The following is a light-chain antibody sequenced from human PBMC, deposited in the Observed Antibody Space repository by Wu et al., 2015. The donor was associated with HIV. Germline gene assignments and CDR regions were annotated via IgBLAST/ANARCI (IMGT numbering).Light chain of an antibody. J-gene: IGKJ2*01. Sequence: EIVMTQSPATLSVFPGERATLSCRASQSIGSDLAWYQQKPGQAPRLLIYGASSRATGIPDRFTGSGSGTDFTLTISRLEPEDFAVYYCQQYGNSPNTFGQGTKLEIK. CDR2: GAS. CDR1: QSIGSD. CDR3: QQYGNSPNT. V-gene: IGKV3-20*01.